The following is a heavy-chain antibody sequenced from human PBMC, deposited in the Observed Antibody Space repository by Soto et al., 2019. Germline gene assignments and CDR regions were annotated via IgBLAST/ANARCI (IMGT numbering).Heavy chain of an antibody. D-gene: IGHD2-2*01. V-gene: IGHV3-23*01. Sequence: GGSLRLSCAASGFTFSSYAMSWVRQAPGKGLEWVSAISGSGGSTYYADSVKGRFTISRDNSKNTLYLQMNSLRAEDTAVYYCAKETEQPAAPRHNWFDPWGQGTLVTVSS. CDR3: AKETEQPAAPRHNWFDP. CDR2: ISGSGGST. J-gene: IGHJ5*02. CDR1: GFTFSSYA.